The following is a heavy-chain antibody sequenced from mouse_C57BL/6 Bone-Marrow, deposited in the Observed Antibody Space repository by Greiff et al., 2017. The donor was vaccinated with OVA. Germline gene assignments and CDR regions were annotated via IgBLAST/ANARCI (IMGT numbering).Heavy chain of an antibody. J-gene: IGHJ2*01. V-gene: IGHV1-9*01. CDR1: GYTFTGYW. D-gene: IGHD1-1*01. Sequence: QVQLKESGAELMKPGASVKLSCKATGYTFTGYWIEWVKQRPGHGLEWIGEILPGSGSTNYNEKFKGKATFTADTSSNTAYMQLSSLTTEDSAIYYCARGPFFITTVVASFDYWGQGTTLTVSS. CDR3: ARGPFFITTVVASFDY. CDR2: ILPGSGST.